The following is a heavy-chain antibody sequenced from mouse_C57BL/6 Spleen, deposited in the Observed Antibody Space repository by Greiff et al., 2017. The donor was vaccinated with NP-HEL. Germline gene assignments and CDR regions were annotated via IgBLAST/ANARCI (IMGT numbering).Heavy chain of an antibody. CDR2: IYPGSGST. V-gene: IGHV1-55*01. CDR1: GYTFTSYW. Sequence: QVQLKQPGAELVKPGASVKMSCKASGYTFTSYWITWVKQRPGQGLEWIGDIYPGSGSTNYNEKFKSKATLTVDTSSSTAYMQLSSLTSEDSAVYYCARWRGYSNYVDYWGQGTTLTVSS. J-gene: IGHJ2*01. D-gene: IGHD2-5*01. CDR3: ARWRGYSNYVDY.